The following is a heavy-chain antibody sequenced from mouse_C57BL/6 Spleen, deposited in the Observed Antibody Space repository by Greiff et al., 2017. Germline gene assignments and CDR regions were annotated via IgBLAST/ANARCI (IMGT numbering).Heavy chain of an antibody. J-gene: IGHJ4*01. CDR3: ARRGSTTGVDYYAMDY. V-gene: IGHV5-6*02. Sequence: EVMLVESGGDLVKPGGSLKLSCAASGFTFSSYGMSWVRQTPDKRLEWVATISSGGSYTYYPDSVKGRFTISRDNAKNTLYLQMSSLKSEDTAMYYCARRGSTTGVDYYAMDYWGQGTSVTVSS. D-gene: IGHD1-1*01. CDR1: GFTFSSYG. CDR2: ISSGGSYT.